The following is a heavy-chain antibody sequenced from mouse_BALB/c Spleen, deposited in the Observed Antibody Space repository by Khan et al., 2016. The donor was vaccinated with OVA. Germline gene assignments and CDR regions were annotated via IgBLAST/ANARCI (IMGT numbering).Heavy chain of an antibody. CDR2: IGTGGST. V-gene: IGHV2-9*02. D-gene: IGHD1-1*01. CDR1: GFSLTNYT. J-gene: IGHJ4*01. CDR3: ARDHYGRMYDYAMDY. Sequence: QVQLKESGPGLVAPSQSLSITCTVSGFSLTNYTVHWVRQPPGKGLEWLGIIGTGGSTNYNSALMSRLSINKDNSTSQGFLIMNRLQTEDTAMYYCARDHYGRMYDYAMDYWGQGTSVTVSS.